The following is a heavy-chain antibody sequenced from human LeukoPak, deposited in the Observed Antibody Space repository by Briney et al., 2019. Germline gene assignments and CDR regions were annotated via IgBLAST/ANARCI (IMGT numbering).Heavy chain of an antibody. CDR3: ARGVGVTPNWFDP. CDR2: INSDGIST. CDR1: GFTFSTYW. J-gene: IGHJ5*02. Sequence: PGGSLRLSCAASGFTFSTYWMHWVRQAPGKGLVWVSRINSDGISTIYADSVKGRFTISRDNAKNTLYLQMNSLRAEDTAVYYCARGVGVTPNWFDPWGQGTLVTVSS. D-gene: IGHD1-26*01. V-gene: IGHV3-74*01.